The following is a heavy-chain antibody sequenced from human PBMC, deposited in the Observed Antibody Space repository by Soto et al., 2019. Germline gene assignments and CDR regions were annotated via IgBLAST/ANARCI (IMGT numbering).Heavy chain of an antibody. CDR1: GYTFTSYY. CDR2: IRPSGGST. J-gene: IGHJ6*02. D-gene: IGHD3-10*01. CDR3: AREYYYGSGPMSSYGMDV. V-gene: IGHV1-46*01. Sequence: ASVKVSCKASGYTFTSYYMHWVRQAPGQGLEWMGIIRPSGGSTTYAQKFQGRVTMTRDTSTSTAYMELSSLRSEDTAVYYCAREYYYGSGPMSSYGMDVWGQGTTVTVSS.